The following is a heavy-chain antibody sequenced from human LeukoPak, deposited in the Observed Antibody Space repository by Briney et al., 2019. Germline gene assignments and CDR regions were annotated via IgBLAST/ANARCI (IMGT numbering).Heavy chain of an antibody. CDR1: GFIFSSYW. Sequence: PGGSLRLSCAVSGFIFSSYWMNWVRQAPGKGLVWVSRINSDGSSTSYADSVKGRFTISRDNAKNTLYLQMNSLRAEDTAVYYCAKYEPRLNDAFDIWAQGKRVTVSS. J-gene: IGHJ3*02. CDR2: INSDGSST. V-gene: IGHV3-74*01. D-gene: IGHD3-22*01. CDR3: AKYEPRLNDAFDI.